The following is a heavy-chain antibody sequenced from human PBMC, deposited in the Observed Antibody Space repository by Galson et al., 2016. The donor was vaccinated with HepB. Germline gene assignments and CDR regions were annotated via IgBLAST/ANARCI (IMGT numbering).Heavy chain of an antibody. CDR2: INGDSGYT. V-gene: IGHV3-23*01. D-gene: IGHD1-20*01. CDR1: GFTFSSFA. Sequence: SLRLSCAASGFTFSSFAMAWVRQAPGKGLEWVSAINGDSGYTYYADSVKGRFTISRDDSQNTLYLQMNSLRVEDTAVYYCAKDLGDRFITVYYYMDVWGKGTTVTVSS. CDR3: AKDLGDRFITVYYYMDV. J-gene: IGHJ6*03.